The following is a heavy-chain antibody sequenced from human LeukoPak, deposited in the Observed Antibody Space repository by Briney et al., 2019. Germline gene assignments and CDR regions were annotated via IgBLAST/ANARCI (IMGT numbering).Heavy chain of an antibody. CDR3: AKVTRDCSSTSCYFYYYYYMDV. Sequence: GGSLRLSCAASGFTFSSYGMHWVRQAPGKGLEWVAFIRYDGSNKYYADSVKGRFTISRDNSKNTLYLQMNSLRAEDTVVYYCAKVTRDCSSTSCYFYYYYYMDVWGKGTTVTISS. D-gene: IGHD2-2*01. CDR1: GFTFSSYG. CDR2: IRYDGSNK. V-gene: IGHV3-30*02. J-gene: IGHJ6*03.